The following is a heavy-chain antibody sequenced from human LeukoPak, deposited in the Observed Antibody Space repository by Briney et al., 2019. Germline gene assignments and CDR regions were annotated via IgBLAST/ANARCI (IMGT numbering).Heavy chain of an antibody. CDR2: IYYSGSS. Sequence: PSETLSLTCTVSGGSISSSTYYWGWLRPPPGKGLEGIVCIYYSGSSYYNPPLKSRVTISGDTSKNKFSLKLSSVTAADTAAYYCARQPLRSRGWHFDDWGQGTLVTVSS. CDR1: GGSISSSTYY. CDR3: ARQPLRSRGWHFDD. V-gene: IGHV4-39*01. D-gene: IGHD6-19*01. J-gene: IGHJ4*02.